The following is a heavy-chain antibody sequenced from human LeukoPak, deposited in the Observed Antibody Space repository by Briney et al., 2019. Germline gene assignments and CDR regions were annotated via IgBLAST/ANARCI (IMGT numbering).Heavy chain of an antibody. J-gene: IGHJ4*02. CDR1: GFTFSSYG. Sequence: GGSLRLSCAASGFTFSSYGMHWVRQAPGKGLEWVAVIWYDGSNKYYADSVKGRFTISRDNSKNTLYLQMNSLRAEDTAVYYCARGRLRVVPAAIGYWGQGTLVTVSS. CDR2: IWYDGSNK. D-gene: IGHD2-2*01. CDR3: ARGRLRVVPAAIGY. V-gene: IGHV3-33*01.